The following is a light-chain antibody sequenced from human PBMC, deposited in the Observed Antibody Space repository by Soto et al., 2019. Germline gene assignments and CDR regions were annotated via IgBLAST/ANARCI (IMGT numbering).Light chain of an antibody. J-gene: IGLJ1*01. Sequence: QSALTQPASVSGSPGQSIAISCTGTSSDVGGYNYVSWYQQHPGKAPKLLIYEVSNRPSGVSDRFSGSKSGNTASLTISGLQAEDEADYYCSSYTSTATYASGIGKRSPS. CDR3: SSYTSTATYA. CDR1: SSDVGGYNY. V-gene: IGLV2-14*01. CDR2: EVS.